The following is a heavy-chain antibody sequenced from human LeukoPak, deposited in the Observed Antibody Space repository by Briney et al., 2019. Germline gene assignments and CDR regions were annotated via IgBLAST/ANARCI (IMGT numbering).Heavy chain of an antibody. J-gene: IGHJ4*02. V-gene: IGHV3-23*01. Sequence: GGSPRLSCAASGFTFSTYAMSWVRQAPGKGLEWVSGISGSGGSTYYADSVKGRFTISRDNSKNTLYLQMNSLRAEDTAVYYCARDHYDRNSFDYWGQGTLVTVSS. CDR1: GFTFSTYA. CDR3: ARDHYDRNSFDY. CDR2: ISGSGGST. D-gene: IGHD3-22*01.